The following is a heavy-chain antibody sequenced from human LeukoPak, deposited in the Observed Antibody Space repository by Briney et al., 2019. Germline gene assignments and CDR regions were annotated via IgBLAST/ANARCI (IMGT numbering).Heavy chain of an antibody. CDR2: IGPSSNFI. Sequence: PGGSLRLSCEASGFTFSDSYMTWLRQPPGKGLECISYIGPSSNFINYADSVKGRFTISRDNTKKSLYLQINSLRAEDTAVYYCSRDPRVLDYWGQGTLVTVSS. V-gene: IGHV3-11*05. CDR3: SRDPRVLDY. J-gene: IGHJ4*02. CDR1: GFTFSDSY.